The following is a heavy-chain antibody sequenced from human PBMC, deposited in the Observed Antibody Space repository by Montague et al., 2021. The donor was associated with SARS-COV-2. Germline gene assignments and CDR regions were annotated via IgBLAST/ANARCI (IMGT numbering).Heavy chain of an antibody. J-gene: IGHJ6*03. CDR3: ARVKQQLVVYYYYYMDV. D-gene: IGHD6-13*01. CDR2: ISSSGGTI. CDR1: GFTFSDYY. V-gene: IGHV3-11*01. Sequence: SLRLSCAASGFTFSDYYMSWIRQAPGKGLEWVSYISSSGGTIYYADSVKGRFTISRDNAKNSLYLQMNSLRAEDTAVYYCARVKQQLVVYYYYYMDVWGKGPTVTVSS.